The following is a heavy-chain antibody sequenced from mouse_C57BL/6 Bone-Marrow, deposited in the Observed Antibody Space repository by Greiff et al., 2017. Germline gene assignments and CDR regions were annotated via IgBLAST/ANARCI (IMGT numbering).Heavy chain of an antibody. J-gene: IGHJ1*03. CDR3: AREIYDGYWYFDV. V-gene: IGHV3-1*01. CDR2: ISYSGST. CDR1: GYSITSGYA. D-gene: IGHD2-3*01. Sequence: EVQLQQSGPGMVKPSQSLSLTCTVTGYSITSGYAWHWIRHFPGNKLEWMGYISYSGSTNYNPSLKSRISITHDTSKNHFFLKLNSVTTEDTATYYCAREIYDGYWYFDVWGTGTTVTVSS.